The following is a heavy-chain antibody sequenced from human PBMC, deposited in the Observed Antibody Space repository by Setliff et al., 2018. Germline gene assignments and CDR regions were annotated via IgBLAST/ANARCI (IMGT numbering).Heavy chain of an antibody. D-gene: IGHD5-18*01. CDR3: AREGVDTRSSTDYRYYMDV. Sequence: ASVKVSCKASGYTFTGYYMHWVRQAPGQGLEWMGIIDPSGDYTNYAQKFHGRVTIITDESTSTAYMELSSLTSDDTAVYYCAREGVDTRSSTDYRYYMDVW. CDR1: GYTFTGYY. J-gene: IGHJ6*03. V-gene: IGHV1-46*01. CDR2: IDPSGDYT.